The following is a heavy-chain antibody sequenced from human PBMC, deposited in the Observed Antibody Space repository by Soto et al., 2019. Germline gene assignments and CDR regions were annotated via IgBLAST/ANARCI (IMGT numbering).Heavy chain of an antibody. CDR3: ARESTMVRGVPLIGYYYYMDV. J-gene: IGHJ6*03. Sequence: QVQLVQSGAEVKKPGSSVKVSCKASGGTFSSYTISWVRQAPGQGLEWMGRIIPILGIANYAQKFQGRVTITADKSTSTAYMELSSLRSDDTAVYYCARESTMVRGVPLIGYYYYMDVWGKGTTVTVSS. CDR1: GGTFSSYT. D-gene: IGHD3-10*01. V-gene: IGHV1-69*08. CDR2: IIPILGIA.